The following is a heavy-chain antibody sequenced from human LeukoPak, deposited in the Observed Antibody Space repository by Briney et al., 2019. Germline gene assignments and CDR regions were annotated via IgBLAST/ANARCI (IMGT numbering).Heavy chain of an antibody. D-gene: IGHD2-15*01. CDR3: ASHELYCSGGSCRDY. V-gene: IGHV5-51*01. Sequence: GESLKISCKGSGYSFTTYWIGWVRQMPGKGLEWMGIIYPGDSDTKYSPSFEGQVITSADKSISTAYLQWSSLKASDTAMYYCASHELYCSGGSCRDYWGQGTLVTVSS. CDR2: IYPGDSDT. J-gene: IGHJ4*02. CDR1: GYSFTTYW.